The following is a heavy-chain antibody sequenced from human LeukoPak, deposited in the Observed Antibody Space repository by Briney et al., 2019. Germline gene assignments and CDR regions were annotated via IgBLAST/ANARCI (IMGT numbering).Heavy chain of an antibody. J-gene: IGHJ3*02. CDR1: GGTFSSYA. CDR3: ARGYYGSGSSDAFDI. Sequence: ASVKVSCKASGGTFSSYAISWVRQAPGQGLEWMGWINPNSGGTNYAQKFQGRVTMTRDTSISTAYMELSRLRSDDTAVYYCARGYYGSGSSDAFDIWGQGTMVTVSS. V-gene: IGHV1-2*02. CDR2: INPNSGGT. D-gene: IGHD3-10*01.